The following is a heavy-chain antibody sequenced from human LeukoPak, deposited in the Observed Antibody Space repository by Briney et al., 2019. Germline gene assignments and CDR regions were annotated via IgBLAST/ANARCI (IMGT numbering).Heavy chain of an antibody. V-gene: IGHV3-21*01. CDR1: GFTFSSYS. CDR3: ARGSRGSGPTDY. D-gene: IGHD2-2*01. J-gene: IGHJ4*02. Sequence: GGSLRLSCAASGFTFSSYSMNWARQAPGKGLEWVSSISSSSSYIYYADSVKGRFTISRDNAKNSLYLQMNSLRAEDTAVYYCARGSRGSGPTDYWGQGTLVTVSS. CDR2: ISSSSSYI.